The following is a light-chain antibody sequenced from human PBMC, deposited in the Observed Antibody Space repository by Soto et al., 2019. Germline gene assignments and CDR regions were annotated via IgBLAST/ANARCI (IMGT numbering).Light chain of an antibody. V-gene: IGKV3-20*01. Sequence: EIVLTQSPGTLSLSPGERATLSCRASHSVSSSYLAWYQQKPGQAPRLLIYGASSRATCIPDRFSGSGSGTDFTLTIIRLELDDLGLHSHQQDGISPPFTFGGGTTVEIK. CDR2: GAS. CDR3: QQDGISPPFT. J-gene: IGKJ4*01. CDR1: HSVSSSY.